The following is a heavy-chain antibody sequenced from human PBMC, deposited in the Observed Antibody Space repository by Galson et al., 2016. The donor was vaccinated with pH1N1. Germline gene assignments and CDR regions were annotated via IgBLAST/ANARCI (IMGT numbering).Heavy chain of an antibody. CDR2: INPENGDT. CDR3: ARIIRYSSGLDP. V-gene: IGHV1-2*02. CDR1: GYTFTGHY. J-gene: IGHJ5*02. D-gene: IGHD2-21*01. Sequence: SVKVSCKASGYTFTGHYMDWVRQAPGRGLEWMGWINPENGDTKYAQKFQDRVTMTRDTSNSTAYMEVNRLTSDDTAVYYCARIIRYSSGLDPWGQGTLVTVSS.